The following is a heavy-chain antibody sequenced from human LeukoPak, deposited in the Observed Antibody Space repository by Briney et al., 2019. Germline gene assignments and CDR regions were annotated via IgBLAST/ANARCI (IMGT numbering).Heavy chain of an antibody. V-gene: IGHV3-30*18. CDR1: GFTFSSYG. Sequence: GGSLRLSCAASGFTFSSYGMHWVRQAPGKGLEWVAVISYDGSNKYYADSVKGRFTISRDNSRNTLYLQMNSLRAEDTAVYYCAKDSDEYYYDSSGYLCHWGQGTLVTVSS. D-gene: IGHD3-22*01. CDR3: AKDSDEYYYDSSGYLCH. J-gene: IGHJ4*02. CDR2: ISYDGSNK.